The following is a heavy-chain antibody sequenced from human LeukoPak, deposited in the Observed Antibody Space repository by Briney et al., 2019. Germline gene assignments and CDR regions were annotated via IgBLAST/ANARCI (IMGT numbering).Heavy chain of an antibody. CDR3: ARDGIAAAGTVLDV. D-gene: IGHD6-13*01. V-gene: IGHV3-66*01. CDR1: GFTVSSNY. J-gene: IGHJ6*04. Sequence: PGGSLRLSCAASGFTVSSNYMSWVRQAPGKGLEWVSVIYSGGSTYYADSVKGRFTISRDNAKNSLYLQMNSLRAEDTAVYYCARDGIAAAGTVLDVWGKGTTVTVSS. CDR2: IYSGGST.